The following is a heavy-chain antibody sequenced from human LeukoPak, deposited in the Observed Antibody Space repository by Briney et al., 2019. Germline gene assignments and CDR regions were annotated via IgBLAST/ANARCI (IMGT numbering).Heavy chain of an antibody. Sequence: PGGSLRLSCGASGFTFSTYAVNWVRQAPGKGPEWVSAISGSGSSTYYADSVKGRFTISRDSSRNTVYLQMNNLRAEDTALYYCSKAAVPGTKYYLDYWGQGTLVTVSS. J-gene: IGHJ4*02. CDR2: ISGSGSST. CDR1: GFTFSTYA. D-gene: IGHD2-8*01. CDR3: SKAAVPGTKYYLDY. V-gene: IGHV3-23*01.